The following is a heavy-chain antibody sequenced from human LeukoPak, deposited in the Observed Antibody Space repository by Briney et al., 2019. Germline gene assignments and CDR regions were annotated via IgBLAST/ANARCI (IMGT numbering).Heavy chain of an antibody. J-gene: IGHJ4*02. Sequence: GGSLRLSCAASGFTFSSHAMHWVRQAPGKGLEYVSAISSNGGSTFYANSVKGRFTISRDNSKNTLFLQMGSLRADDMAVYYCARARSSWPFDYWGQGALVTVSS. D-gene: IGHD6-13*01. CDR2: ISSNGGST. CDR1: GFTFSSHA. CDR3: ARARSSWPFDY. V-gene: IGHV3-64*01.